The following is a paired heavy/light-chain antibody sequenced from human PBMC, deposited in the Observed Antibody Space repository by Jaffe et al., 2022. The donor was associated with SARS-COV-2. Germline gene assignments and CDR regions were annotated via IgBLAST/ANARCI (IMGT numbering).Heavy chain of an antibody. V-gene: IGHV3-15*01. CDR1: GLTFSNAW. J-gene: IGHJ6*02. CDR2: IKSKTDGGTT. D-gene: IGHD3-16*01. CDR3: TRDWAGGMDV. Sequence: EVQLVESGGGLVEPGGSLRLSCAASGLTFSNAWMSWVRQAPGKGLEWVGHIKSKTDGGTTDYAAPVKGRFSISRDDLKDTLYLQMNSLKTEDTAVYYCTRDWAGGMDVWGQGTPVTVSS.
Light chain of an antibody. CDR2: KVS. V-gene: IGKV2-30*01. Sequence: DVVMTQSPLSLPVTLGQPASISCRSSQSLVYSDGNTYLNWFQQRPGQSPRRLIYKVSDRDSGVPDRFSGSGSGTDFTLKISRVEAEDVGIYYCMQGTHWYTFGQGTKLEIK. CDR3: MQGTHWYT. CDR1: QSLVYSDGNTY. J-gene: IGKJ2*01.